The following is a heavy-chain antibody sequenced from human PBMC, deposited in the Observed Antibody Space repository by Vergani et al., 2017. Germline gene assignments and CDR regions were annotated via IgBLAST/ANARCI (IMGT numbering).Heavy chain of an antibody. CDR3: AREPGDDPKGGC. D-gene: IGHD7-27*01. CDR2: ISSSGSTI. Sequence: EVQLVESGGGLVQPGGSLRLSCAASGFTFSSYEMNWVRQAPGKGLEWVSYISSSGSTIYYADSVKGRFTISRDNAKNSLYLQMNSLRAEDTAVYYCAREPGDDPKGGCWGQGTLVTVSS. CDR1: GFTFSSYE. V-gene: IGHV3-48*03. J-gene: IGHJ4*02.